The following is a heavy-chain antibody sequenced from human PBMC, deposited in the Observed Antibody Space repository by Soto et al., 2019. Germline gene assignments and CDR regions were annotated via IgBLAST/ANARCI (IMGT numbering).Heavy chain of an antibody. CDR1: GHSINNYY. D-gene: IGHD6-19*01. Sequence: QVQLQESGPGLVKPSETLSLTCTVSGHSINNYYWSWVRQPPGKQLEWVGYIYYSGSPNYNPSLKRRVTISVDTSKNQFSLKLTSVTAADTAGYYCARVSGAPYYYHDMDVWGEGTTVTVSS. J-gene: IGHJ6*03. CDR2: IYYSGSP. CDR3: ARVSGAPYYYHDMDV. V-gene: IGHV4-59*08.